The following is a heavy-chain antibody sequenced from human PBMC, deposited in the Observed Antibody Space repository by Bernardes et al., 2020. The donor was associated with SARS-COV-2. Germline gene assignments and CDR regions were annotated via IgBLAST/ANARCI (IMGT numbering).Heavy chain of an antibody. D-gene: IGHD2-15*01. CDR3: AKELVGMRGRSDY. CDR1: GLTVSISQ. J-gene: IGHJ4*02. V-gene: IGHV3-53*01. CDR2: ISGSGTT. Sequence: VGSLSLSCVASGLTVSISQMSWVRQAPGKGLEWVSAISGSGTTYYGDSVKGRFTISRDNSKNTVYLQMNSLSAEDTALYYCAKELVGMRGRSDYWGQGTLVTVSS.